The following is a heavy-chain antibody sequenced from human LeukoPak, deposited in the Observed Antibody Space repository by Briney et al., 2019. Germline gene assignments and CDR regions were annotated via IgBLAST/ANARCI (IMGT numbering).Heavy chain of an antibody. CDR1: GGSFNGYY. V-gene: IGHV4-34*01. Sequence: TTSETLSLTCAVSGGSFNGYYWSWIRQPPGKGLEWIGEIDHSGSATYNPSLQSRVIISKDKSNNQFSLKLNSVTAADTAVYYCARVQQLADFDYWGQGALVTVSS. CDR2: IDHSGSA. CDR3: ARVQQLADFDY. J-gene: IGHJ4*02. D-gene: IGHD6-13*01.